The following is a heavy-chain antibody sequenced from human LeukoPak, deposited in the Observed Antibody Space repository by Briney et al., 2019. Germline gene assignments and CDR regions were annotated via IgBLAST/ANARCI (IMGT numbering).Heavy chain of an antibody. CDR3: ARAGIVGATSYYNYYGVDV. CDR2: IYYSGST. Sequence: SETLSLTCAVYGGSFSGYYWSWIRQPPGKGLEWIGYIYYSGSTNYNPSLKSRVTISVDTSNNQFSLNLSSVTAADTAVYYCARAGIVGATSYYNYYGVDVWGQGTTVTVSS. D-gene: IGHD1-26*01. CDR1: GGSFSGYY. V-gene: IGHV4-59*01. J-gene: IGHJ6*02.